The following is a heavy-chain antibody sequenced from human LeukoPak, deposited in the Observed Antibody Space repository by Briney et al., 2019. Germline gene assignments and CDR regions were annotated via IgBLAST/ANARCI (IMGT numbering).Heavy chain of an antibody. J-gene: IGHJ4*02. CDR2: ISISSSYI. D-gene: IGHD3-10*01. CDR1: GFTFSSYS. V-gene: IGHV3-21*01. CDR3: ARGHYYGSGSYYTPDFDY. Sequence: PGGSLRLSCAASGFTFSSYSMNWVRKAPGKGLEWVSCISISSSYIYYADSVKGRFTISRDNAKNSLYLEMNSLRAEDTAVYYCARGHYYGSGSYYTPDFDYWGQGTLVTVSS.